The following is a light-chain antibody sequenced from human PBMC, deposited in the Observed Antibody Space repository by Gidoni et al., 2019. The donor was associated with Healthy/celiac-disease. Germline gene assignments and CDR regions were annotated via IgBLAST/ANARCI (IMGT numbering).Light chain of an antibody. CDR1: QSISSY. CDR2: AAS. Sequence: DIQMTQSPSSLSASVGDSVTITCRASQSISSYLNWYQQKPGKAPKLLIYAASSLQSGVPSRFSGSGSGTDFTLTISSLQPEDFATYYCQQSYSTPRIPFGQGTRLEIK. J-gene: IGKJ5*01. V-gene: IGKV1-39*01. CDR3: QQSYSTPRIP.